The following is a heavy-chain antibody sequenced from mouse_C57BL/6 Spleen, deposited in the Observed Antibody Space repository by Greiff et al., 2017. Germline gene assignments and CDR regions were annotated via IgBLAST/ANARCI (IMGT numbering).Heavy chain of an antibody. CDR1: GYTFTNYE. CDR3: KRWNYDDAMDY. D-gene: IGHD2-4*01. Sequence: QVQLQQSGAELVRPGASVTLSCKASGYTFTNYEMNWVKQTPVHGLEWIGAIYPETGGTAYNQKFKGKAILTADKSSSPAYMELRSLTSEDSAVYYCKRWNYDDAMDYWGQGTSVTVSS. V-gene: IGHV1-15*01. CDR2: IYPETGGT. J-gene: IGHJ4*01.